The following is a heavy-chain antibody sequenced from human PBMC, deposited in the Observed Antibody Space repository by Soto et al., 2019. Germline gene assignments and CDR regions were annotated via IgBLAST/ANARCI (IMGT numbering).Heavy chain of an antibody. CDR1: GFSLSTSGVG. CDR2: IYWDDDK. V-gene: IGHV2-5*02. Sequence: QITLKESGPTLVKPTQTLTLTCTFSGFSLSTSGVGVGWIRQPPGKALEWLALIYWDDDKRYSPSLKSRLTSTKYTSKNQVVLTMTNMDPVDTATYYCARPYSSGWSAHFDYWGQGTLVTVSS. CDR3: ARPYSSGWSAHFDY. D-gene: IGHD6-19*01. J-gene: IGHJ4*02.